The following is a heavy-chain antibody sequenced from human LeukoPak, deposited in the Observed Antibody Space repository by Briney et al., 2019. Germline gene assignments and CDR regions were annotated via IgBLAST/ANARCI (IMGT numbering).Heavy chain of an antibody. CDR2: ISFSGSPT. D-gene: IGHD5-18*01. CDR3: ARELVDTAMVDY. CDR1: GFTFSDYY. Sequence: GGSLRLSCAASGFTFSDYYMSWIRQAPGKGLEWVSYISFSGSPTQYADSVKGRFTISRDNAKNSLYLQMNSLRAEDTAVYYCARELVDTAMVDYWGQGTLVTVSS. J-gene: IGHJ4*02. V-gene: IGHV3-11*01.